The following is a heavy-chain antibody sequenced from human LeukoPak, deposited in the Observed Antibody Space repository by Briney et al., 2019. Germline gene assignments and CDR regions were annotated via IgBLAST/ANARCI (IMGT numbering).Heavy chain of an antibody. V-gene: IGHV4-59*08. CDR1: GGSISSYY. D-gene: IGHD3-9*01. J-gene: IGHJ3*02. CDR2: TYYSGST. CDR3: AGAGYFDWLLAPQPPAFDI. Sequence: PSETLSLTCTVSGGSISSYYWSWIRQPPGKGLEWIGDTYYSGSTNYNPSLKSRVTISVDTSKNQFSLKLSSVTAADTAVYYCAGAGYFDWLLAPQPPAFDIWGQGTMVTVSS.